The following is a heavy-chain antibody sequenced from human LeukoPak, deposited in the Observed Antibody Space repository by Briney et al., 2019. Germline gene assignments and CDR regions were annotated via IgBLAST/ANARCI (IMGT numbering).Heavy chain of an antibody. CDR1: GGSISSSSYY. CDR3: ARHVAAAGPYYFDY. D-gene: IGHD6-13*01. CDR2: IYYSGST. V-gene: IGHV4-39*01. J-gene: IGHJ4*02. Sequence: SETLSLTCTVSGGSISSSSYYWGWIRQPPGKGLEWIGSIYYSGSTYYNPSLKSRVTISVDTSKNQFSLKLSSVTAADTAVYYCARHVAAAGPYYFDYWGQGTLVTVSS.